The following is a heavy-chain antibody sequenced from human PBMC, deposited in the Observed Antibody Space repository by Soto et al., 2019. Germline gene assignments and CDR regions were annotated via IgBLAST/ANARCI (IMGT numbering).Heavy chain of an antibody. Sequence: QVQLVESGGGVVQPGRSLRLSCAASGFTFSSYAMHWVRQAPGKGLEWVAVISYDGSNKYYADSVKGRFTISRDNSKNTLYLQMNSLRAEDTAVYYCARGGITMIVVSFDYWGQGTLVTVSS. V-gene: IGHV3-30-3*01. CDR3: ARGGITMIVVSFDY. D-gene: IGHD3-22*01. J-gene: IGHJ4*02. CDR1: GFTFSSYA. CDR2: ISYDGSNK.